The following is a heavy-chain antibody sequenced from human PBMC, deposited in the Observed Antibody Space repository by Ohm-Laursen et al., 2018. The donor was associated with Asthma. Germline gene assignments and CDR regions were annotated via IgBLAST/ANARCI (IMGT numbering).Heavy chain of an antibody. CDR2: INPTGGST. CDR3: ARGGLLSNNAFHI. D-gene: IGHD2-8*01. V-gene: IGHV1-46*01. Sequence: GASVKVSCKAFGYTFTRFYIHWVRQAPGQGLEWMGIINPTGGSTTYAQKFQGRVTMTRDTSTSTVYMELSSLRSEDTAVYYCARGGLLSNNAFHIWGQGTVVTVSS. J-gene: IGHJ3*02. CDR1: GYTFTRFY.